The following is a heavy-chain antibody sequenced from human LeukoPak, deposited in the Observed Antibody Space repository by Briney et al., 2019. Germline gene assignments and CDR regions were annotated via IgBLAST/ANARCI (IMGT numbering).Heavy chain of an antibody. Sequence: PGGSLRLSCAASGFTLSSYAMHGVRQAPGKGLEWVAVISFDASYKYYADSVKGRFTISRDNSKNTLYLQMNSLRAEDTAVYYCARDEIVTKYYFDYWGQGTLVTVSS. CDR2: ISFDASYK. V-gene: IGHV3-30*04. D-gene: IGHD1-26*01. CDR3: ARDEIVTKYYFDY. CDR1: GFTLSSYA. J-gene: IGHJ4*02.